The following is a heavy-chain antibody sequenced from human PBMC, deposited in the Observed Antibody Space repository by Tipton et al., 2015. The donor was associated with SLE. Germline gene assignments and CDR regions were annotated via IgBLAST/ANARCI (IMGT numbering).Heavy chain of an antibody. V-gene: IGHV4-4*08. D-gene: IGHD3-22*01. CDR3: AREPYYYDSSGYYVSWFDP. Sequence: TLSLTCTVSGGSISSHYWSWIRQPPGKGLEWIGYIYTSGSANYNPSLKSRVTISVDTSKNQFSLKLSSVTAADTAVYYCAREPYYYDSSGYYVSWFDPWGQGTLVTVSS. CDR2: IYTSGSA. J-gene: IGHJ5*02. CDR1: GGSISSHY.